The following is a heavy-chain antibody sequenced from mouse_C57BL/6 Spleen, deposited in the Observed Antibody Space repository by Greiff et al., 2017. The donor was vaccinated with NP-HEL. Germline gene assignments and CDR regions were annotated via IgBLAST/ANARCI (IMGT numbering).Heavy chain of an antibody. J-gene: IGHJ3*01. V-gene: IGHV1-22*01. CDR3: AAIYYDYVAWFAY. CDR2: INPNNGGT. Sequence: EVQLQQSGPELVKPGASVKMSCKASGYTFTDYNMHWVKQSHGKSLEWIGYINPNNGGTSYNQKFKGKATLTVNKSSSTAYMELRSLTSEDSAVYYCAAIYYDYVAWFAYWGQGTLVTVSA. D-gene: IGHD2-4*01. CDR1: GYTFTDYN.